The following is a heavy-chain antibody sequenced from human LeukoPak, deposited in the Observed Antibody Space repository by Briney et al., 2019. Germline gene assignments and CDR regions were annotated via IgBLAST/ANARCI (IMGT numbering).Heavy chain of an antibody. D-gene: IGHD6-13*01. CDR3: ARAPAFLTIAACDY. CDR2: ISSSSSTI. J-gene: IGHJ4*02. V-gene: IGHV3-48*04. Sequence: PGGSLRLSCVVSGFTFSSYCMNWVRQAPGKGLEWVSYISSSSSTIYYADSVKGRFTISRDNAKNSLYLQMNSLRAEDTAIYYCARAPAFLTIAACDYWGQGTLVTVSS. CDR1: GFTFSSYC.